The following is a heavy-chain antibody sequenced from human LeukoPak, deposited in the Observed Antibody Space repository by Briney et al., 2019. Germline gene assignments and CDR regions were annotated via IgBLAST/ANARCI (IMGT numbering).Heavy chain of an antibody. V-gene: IGHV3-23*01. CDR3: AKGTGVWSGYPDDY. D-gene: IGHD3-3*01. J-gene: IGHJ4*02. Sequence: GGSLRLSCAASGFTFSSYAMTWVRQAPGKGLEWVSAISGSGGSTYYADSVKGRFTISRDNSKNTLYLQMNSLRAEDTAVYYCAKGTGVWSGYPDDYWGQGTLVTVSS. CDR1: GFTFSSYA. CDR2: ISGSGGST.